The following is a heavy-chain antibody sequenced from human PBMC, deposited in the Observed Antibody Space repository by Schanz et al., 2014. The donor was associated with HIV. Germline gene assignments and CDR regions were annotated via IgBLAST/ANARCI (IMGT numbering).Heavy chain of an antibody. V-gene: IGHV4-31*03. CDR1: GGSISSGGHY. Sequence: QVQLQESGPGLVKPSQTLSLTCTVAGGSISSGGHYWSWIRQHPAKGLEWIGYMYYSGSTYYNPSLQSRVTISVDTSKNQFSLKLSSVTAADTAVYYCARADGLWEPHSYWGQGTLVTVSS. CDR2: MYYSGST. J-gene: IGHJ4*02. CDR3: ARADGLWEPHSY. D-gene: IGHD1-26*01.